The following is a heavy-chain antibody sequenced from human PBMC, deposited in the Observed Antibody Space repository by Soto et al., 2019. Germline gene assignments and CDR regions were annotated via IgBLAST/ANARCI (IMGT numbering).Heavy chain of an antibody. V-gene: IGHV3-48*03. J-gene: IGHJ6*02. CDR3: AYRVGG. D-gene: IGHD2-15*01. CDR2: IHPSGQPI. CDR1: GFTFSSSE. Sequence: PGGSLRLSCPASGFTFSSSEMYWVRQAPGKGLEWISYIHPSGQPIFYADSVKGRFTISKDTANTSVFLQMTSLRAKDTAVYSFAYRVGGWGQGTTVTVSS.